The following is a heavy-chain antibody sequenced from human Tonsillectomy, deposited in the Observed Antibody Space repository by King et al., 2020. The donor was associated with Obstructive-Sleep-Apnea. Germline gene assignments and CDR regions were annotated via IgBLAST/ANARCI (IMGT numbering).Heavy chain of an antibody. Sequence: VQLVESGGGLVQPGGSLRLSCAASGFTFSSYWMHWVRQAPGKGLVWVSRINSDASSTSYADSVKGRFTISRDNAKNTLYLQMNSLRAEDTAVYYCARDVGTYGDYFFDYWGQGTLVTVSS. J-gene: IGHJ4*02. D-gene: IGHD4-17*01. CDR1: GFTFSSYW. CDR2: INSDASST. CDR3: ARDVGTYGDYFFDY. V-gene: IGHV3-74*01.